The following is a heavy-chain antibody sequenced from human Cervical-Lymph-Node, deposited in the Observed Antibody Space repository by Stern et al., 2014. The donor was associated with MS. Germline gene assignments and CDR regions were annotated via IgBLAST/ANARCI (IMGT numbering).Heavy chain of an antibody. Sequence: VQLVESGGGVVQPGRSQGLSCAASGFTFSAYAMHWVRQAPGKGLEWVAVISADGNTKFYADSVKGRFTISRDNSKNTLFLQMNSLKIEDTAVYYCARDGRPVWGQGTPVAVSS. CDR3: ARDGRPV. CDR1: GFTFSAYA. CDR2: ISADGNTK. V-gene: IGHV3-30-3*01. J-gene: IGHJ4*02.